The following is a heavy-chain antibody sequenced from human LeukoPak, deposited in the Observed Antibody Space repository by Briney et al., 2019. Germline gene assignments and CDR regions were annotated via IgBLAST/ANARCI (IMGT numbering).Heavy chain of an antibody. D-gene: IGHD4-11*01. CDR3: AREDRGTTATSNLDY. CDR2: VYYNGAT. CDR1: GGPISTSSYY. J-gene: IGHJ4*02. Sequence: SETLSLTCTVSGGPISTSSYYWGSIRQPPGKGLEWIGTVYYNGATQYDPSLKSRVTISVDTSKNHFSLKLTSVTAADTAVYYCAREDRGTTATSNLDYWGQGTLVTVSS. V-gene: IGHV4-39*02.